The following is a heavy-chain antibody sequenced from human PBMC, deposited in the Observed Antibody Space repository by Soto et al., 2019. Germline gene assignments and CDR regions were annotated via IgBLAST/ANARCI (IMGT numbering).Heavy chain of an antibody. J-gene: IGHJ6*02. V-gene: IGHV1-3*01. CDR2: INAGNGNT. CDR3: ARESIQIAARVRGDYYYYGMDV. Sequence: YAMHWVRQAPGQRLEWMGWINAGNGNTKYSQKFQGRVTIARDTSASTAYMELSSLRSEDTAVYYCARESIQIAARVRGDYYYYGMDVWGQGTTVTVSS. CDR1: YA. D-gene: IGHD6-6*01.